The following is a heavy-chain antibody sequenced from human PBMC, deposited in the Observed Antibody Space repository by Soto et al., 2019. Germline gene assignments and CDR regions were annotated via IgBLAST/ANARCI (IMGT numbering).Heavy chain of an antibody. J-gene: IGHJ4*01. D-gene: IGHD2-8*02. V-gene: IGHV1-69*16. Sequence: QVQLVQSGAEVKKPGSSVKVSCKASGGTLRRNTLCWVRQAQGQGLEWMGGITHFLGTTNYAQKFQGRVTITADESTATAYLELSSLRSEDTAVYYCATTHFYGTGGVFDYFDYWGHGTLVAVSS. CDR2: ITHFLGTT. CDR3: ATTHFYGTGGVFDYFDY. CDR1: GGTLRRNT.